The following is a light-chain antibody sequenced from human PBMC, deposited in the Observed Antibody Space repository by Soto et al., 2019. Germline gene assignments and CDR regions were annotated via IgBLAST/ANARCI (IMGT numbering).Light chain of an antibody. CDR1: SSDLGNYNI. CDR3: YEFGGPV. V-gene: IGLV2-23*02. CDR2: EVT. Sequence: QSVRTQPASVSGSPGQSISLSCTGTSSDLGNYNIVSWYQQHPGKAPKLVIYEVTKRPSGVSNRFSGSKSGNTASLTISGLKAADGAINFSYEFGGPVSGTGPKV. J-gene: IGLJ1*01.